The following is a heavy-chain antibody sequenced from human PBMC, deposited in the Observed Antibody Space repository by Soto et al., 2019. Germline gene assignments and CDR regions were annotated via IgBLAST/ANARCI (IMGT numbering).Heavy chain of an antibody. CDR3: ARGRYSSSWNYFDY. CDR2: IYYSGST. CDR1: GGSISSYY. Sequence: SETLSLTCPVSGGSISSYYWIWIRQPPGKGLEWIGYIYYSGSTNYNPSLKSRVTISVDTSKNQFSLKLSSVTAADTAVYYCARGRYSSSWNYFDYWGQGTLVTVSS. D-gene: IGHD6-13*01. V-gene: IGHV4-59*01. J-gene: IGHJ4*02.